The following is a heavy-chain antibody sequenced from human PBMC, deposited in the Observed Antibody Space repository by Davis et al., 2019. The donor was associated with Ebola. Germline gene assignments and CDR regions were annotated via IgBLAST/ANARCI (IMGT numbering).Heavy chain of an antibody. V-gene: IGHV3-30*18. Sequence: PGGSLRLSCAASGFTFSSYGMHWVRQAPGKGLEWVAVISYDGSNKYYADSVKDRFTISRDNSKNTLYLQMNSLRAEDTAVYYCAKDQWATTVTQYNWFDPWGQGTLVTVSS. J-gene: IGHJ5*02. CDR2: ISYDGSNK. D-gene: IGHD4-17*01. CDR3: AKDQWATTVTQYNWFDP. CDR1: GFTFSSYG.